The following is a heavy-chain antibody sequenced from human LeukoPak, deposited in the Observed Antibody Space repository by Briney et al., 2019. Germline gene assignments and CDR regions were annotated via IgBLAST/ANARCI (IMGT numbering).Heavy chain of an antibody. Sequence: ASVKVSCKASRYIFSGYYMHWVRQAPGQGLEWMGWINPNSGVTNYAQKFQGRVTMTRDTSISTAYMEVSRLISDDTAVYYCALGAPIPYSSSWNYWGQGTLVTVSS. J-gene: IGHJ4*02. V-gene: IGHV1-2*02. CDR3: ALGAPIPYSSSWNY. CDR1: RYIFSGYY. D-gene: IGHD6-13*01. CDR2: INPNSGVT.